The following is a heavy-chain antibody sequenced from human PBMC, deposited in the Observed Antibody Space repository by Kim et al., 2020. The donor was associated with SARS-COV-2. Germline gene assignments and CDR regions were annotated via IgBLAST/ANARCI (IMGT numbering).Heavy chain of an antibody. CDR3: ARDLIRALYMDV. J-gene: IGHJ6*03. CDR2: IKQDGSEK. Sequence: GGSLRLSCAGSGFTFSNYWMSWVRQAPGKGLEWVANIKQDGSEKYYVDSVKGRFTISRDNAKNSLYLQMNSLRAEDTAVYYCARDLIRALYMDVWGKGTTVTVSS. V-gene: IGHV3-7*01. CDR1: GFTFSNYW. D-gene: IGHD2-8*01.